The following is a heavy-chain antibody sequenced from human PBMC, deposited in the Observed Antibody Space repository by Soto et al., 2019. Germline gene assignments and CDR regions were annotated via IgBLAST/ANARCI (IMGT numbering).Heavy chain of an antibody. CDR2: IYYSGST. Sequence: SETLSLTCTVSGGSISSSSYYWGWIRQPPGKGLEWIGSIYYSGSTYYNPSLKSRVTISVDTSKNQFSLKLSSVTAADTAVYYCARSYDSSGSDAFDIWGQGTMVTVS. D-gene: IGHD3-22*01. J-gene: IGHJ3*02. CDR1: GGSISSSSYY. V-gene: IGHV4-39*01. CDR3: ARSYDSSGSDAFDI.